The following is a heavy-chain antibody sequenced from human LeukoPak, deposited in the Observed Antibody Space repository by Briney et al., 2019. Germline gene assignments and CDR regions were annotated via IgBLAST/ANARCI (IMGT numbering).Heavy chain of an antibody. CDR1: GGTFSSYA. Sequence: ASVKLSCTASGGTFSSYAINWVRQPPGQGLEWVGVIIPNFGTANYAQTFQGRVTITTDESTSTPYMELNSLRSEDTAVYYCARGSASRAGYYYMDVWGKGTTVTVSS. CDR2: IIPNFGTA. J-gene: IGHJ6*03. V-gene: IGHV1-69*05. D-gene: IGHD6-6*01. CDR3: ARGSASRAGYYYMDV.